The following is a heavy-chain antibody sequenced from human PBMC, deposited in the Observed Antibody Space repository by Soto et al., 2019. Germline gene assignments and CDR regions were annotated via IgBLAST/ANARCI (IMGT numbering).Heavy chain of an antibody. CDR2: ISKSDYT. CDR3: AREDSIIIPAVSDF. J-gene: IGHJ4*02. V-gene: IGHV3-21*01. CDR1: GFAFNNYG. D-gene: IGHD2-2*01. Sequence: GGSLRLSCTVSGFAFNNYGINWVRQAPGKGLEWVSSISKSDYTYYSDSVKGRFTISRDNAKNSVSLQMNALRVEDTAVYYCAREDSIIIPAVSDFWGQGTLVTVSS.